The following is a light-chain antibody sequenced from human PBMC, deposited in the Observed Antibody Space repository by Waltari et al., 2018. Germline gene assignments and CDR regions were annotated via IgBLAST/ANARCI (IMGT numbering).Light chain of an antibody. CDR3: CSYAGGTTFV. J-gene: IGLJ1*01. CDR1: SSDVGSYNL. CDR2: ENS. Sequence: QSALTQPASVSGSPGQSVTISCTGTSSDVGSYNLVSWYKQHPGKAPKLMIYENSKRPSGVSYRFSGSKSGNTASLTISGLQAEDEADYYCCSYAGGTTFVFGTGTKVTVL. V-gene: IGLV2-23*01.